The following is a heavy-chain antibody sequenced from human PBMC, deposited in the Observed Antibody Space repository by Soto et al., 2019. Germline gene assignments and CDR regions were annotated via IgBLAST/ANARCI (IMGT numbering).Heavy chain of an antibody. CDR1: GGSISSDNYF. CDR3: ARASQGDFLDS. Sequence: SETLSLTCTVSGGSISSDNYFWSWIRQPPGKGLEWIGYNYYSGSTYYNSSLKSRVTISIDTSKNQFSLELSSVTAADTAVYYCARASQGDFLDSWGQGTLVTVSS. V-gene: IGHV4-30-4*01. J-gene: IGHJ4*02. CDR2: NYYSGST. D-gene: IGHD2-21*02.